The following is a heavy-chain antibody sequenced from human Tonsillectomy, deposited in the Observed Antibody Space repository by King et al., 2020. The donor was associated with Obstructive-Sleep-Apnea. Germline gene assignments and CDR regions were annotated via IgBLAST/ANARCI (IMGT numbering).Heavy chain of an antibody. V-gene: IGHV5-10-1*03. CDR1: GYSFTSYW. CDR3: ARASITMVRKSYYGMDV. Sequence: QLVQSGAEVKKPGESLRISCKGSGYSFTSYWISWVRQMPGKGLEWMGRIDPSDSYTNYSPSFQGHVTISADKSISTAYLQWSSLKASDTAMYYCARASITMVRKSYYGMDVWGQGTTVTVSS. D-gene: IGHD3-10*01. J-gene: IGHJ6*02. CDR2: IDPSDSYT.